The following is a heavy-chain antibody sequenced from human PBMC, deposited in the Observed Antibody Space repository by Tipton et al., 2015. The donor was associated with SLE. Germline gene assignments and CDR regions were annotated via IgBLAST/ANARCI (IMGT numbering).Heavy chain of an antibody. CDR2: IYHTGST. Sequence: LRLSCSVSGYSISSGHFWGWIRQPPGKGLEWIEIIYHTGSTYYNPSLKSRVTISLDTSKNQFSLSLTSVTAADTAVYYCARHGWEMDAFDIWGQVTMVTVSS. V-gene: IGHV4-38-2*01. CDR3: ARHGWEMDAFDI. CDR1: GYSISSGHF. J-gene: IGHJ3*02. D-gene: IGHD1-26*01.